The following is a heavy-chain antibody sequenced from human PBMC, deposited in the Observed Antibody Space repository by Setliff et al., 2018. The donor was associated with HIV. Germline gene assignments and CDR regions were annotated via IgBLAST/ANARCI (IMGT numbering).Heavy chain of an antibody. J-gene: IGHJ4*02. CDR2: IYYSGTT. D-gene: IGHD3-22*01. Sequence: SETLSLTCNVSGFSFRNSFYNWGWIRQPPGKGLEWIGTIYYSGTTYYNPSLKSRVTISGDTSKNQVSLRLSSVTAADTAVYWCAREDSSYHYFDSWGQGMLVTVSS. CDR1: GFSFRNSFYN. V-gene: IGHV4-39*02. CDR3: AREDSSYHYFDS.